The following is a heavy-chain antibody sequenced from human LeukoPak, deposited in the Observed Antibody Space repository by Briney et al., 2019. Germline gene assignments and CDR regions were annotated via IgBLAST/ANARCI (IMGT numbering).Heavy chain of an antibody. Sequence: GGSLRLSCAASGFTFSSYGMHWVRQAPGKGLEWVAVIWYDGSNKYYADSVKGRFTISRDNARNSLYLQMNSLRAEDTAVYYCARAKFGDFDYWGQGTLVTVSS. CDR2: IWYDGSNK. J-gene: IGHJ4*02. V-gene: IGHV3-33*01. CDR3: ARAKFGDFDY. D-gene: IGHD3-16*01. CDR1: GFTFSSYG.